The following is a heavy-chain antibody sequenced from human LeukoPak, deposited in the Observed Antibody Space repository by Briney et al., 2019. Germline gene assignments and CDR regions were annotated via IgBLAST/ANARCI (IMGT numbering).Heavy chain of an antibody. J-gene: IGHJ4*02. CDR2: INPNSGGT. D-gene: IGHD3-9*01. V-gene: IGHV1-2*02. Sequence: RASVKVSCKASGYTFTGYYMHWVRQAPGQGLEWMGWINPNSGGTNYAQKFQGRVTMTRDTSISTAYMELSRLRSDDTAVYYCAVGGDILTGYYNFDYWGQGTLVTVSS. CDR3: AVGGDILTGYYNFDY. CDR1: GYTFTGYY.